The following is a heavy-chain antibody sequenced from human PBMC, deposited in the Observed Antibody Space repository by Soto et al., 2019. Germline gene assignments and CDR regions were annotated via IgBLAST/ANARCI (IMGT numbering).Heavy chain of an antibody. J-gene: IGHJ6*02. Sequence: LRLSCAASGFTFSSYGMHWVRQAPGKGLEWVAVISYDGSNKYYADSVKGRFTISRDNSKNTLYLQMNSLRAEDTAVYYCAKDDGARPYYYYGMDVWGQGTTVTVSS. CDR1: GFTFSSYG. V-gene: IGHV3-30*18. CDR3: AKDDGARPYYYYGMDV. D-gene: IGHD4-17*01. CDR2: ISYDGSNK.